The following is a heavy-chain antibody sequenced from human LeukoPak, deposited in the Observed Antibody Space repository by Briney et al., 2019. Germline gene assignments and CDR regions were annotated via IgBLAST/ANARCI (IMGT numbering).Heavy chain of an antibody. J-gene: IGHJ5*02. CDR2: IHYSGST. CDR3: VKSSDSRLGP. CDR1: GGSISSGGYS. Sequence: SQTLSLTCTVSGGSISSGGYSWSWIRQHPGKGLEWIGYIHYSGSTYYNPSLKSRVTISLDTSKNQFSLKLTSVTAADTAIYYCVKSSDSRLGPWGQGTLVTVSS. D-gene: IGHD3-22*01. V-gene: IGHV4-31*03.